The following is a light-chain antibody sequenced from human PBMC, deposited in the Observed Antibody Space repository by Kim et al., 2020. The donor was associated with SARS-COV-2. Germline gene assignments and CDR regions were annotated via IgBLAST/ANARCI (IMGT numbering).Light chain of an antibody. CDR2: YDS. V-gene: IGLV3-21*04. CDR3: QVWDSSSDHVV. CDR1: NIGSKS. Sequence: PGKTARITCGGTNIGSKSVHWYQQKPGQAPVLVIYYDSDRPSGIPERFSGSNSGNTATLTISRVEAGDEADYYCQVWDSSSDHVVFGGGTQLTVL. J-gene: IGLJ2*01.